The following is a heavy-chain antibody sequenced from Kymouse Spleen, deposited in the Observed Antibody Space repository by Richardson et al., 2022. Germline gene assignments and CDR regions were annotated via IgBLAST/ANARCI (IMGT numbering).Heavy chain of an antibody. J-gene: IGHJ4*02. CDR3: ARHGHSYGYHYFDY. CDR2: IYYSGST. D-gene: IGHD5-18,IGHD5-18*01. CDR1: GGSISSSSYY. V-gene: IGHV4-39*01. Sequence: QLQLQESGPGLVKPSETLSLTCTVSGGSISSSSYYWGWIRQPPGKGLEWIGSIYYSGSTYYNPSLKSRVTISVDTSKNQFSLKLSSVTAADTAVYYCARHGHSYGYHYFDYWGQGTLVTVSS.